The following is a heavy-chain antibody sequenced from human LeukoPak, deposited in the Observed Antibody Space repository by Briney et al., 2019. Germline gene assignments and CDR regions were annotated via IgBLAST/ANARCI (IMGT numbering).Heavy chain of an antibody. Sequence: PGGSLRLSCAASGFTFSAYNMNWVRQAPGKGLEWVSYISSTSSTIYYADSVKGRFTISRDNAKNSLYLQMNSLRAEDTAVYYCARDYYNTSGYYYGGYWGQGTLVTVSS. CDR3: ARDYYNTSGYYYGGY. D-gene: IGHD3-22*01. V-gene: IGHV3-48*01. J-gene: IGHJ4*02. CDR1: GFTFSAYN. CDR2: ISSTSSTI.